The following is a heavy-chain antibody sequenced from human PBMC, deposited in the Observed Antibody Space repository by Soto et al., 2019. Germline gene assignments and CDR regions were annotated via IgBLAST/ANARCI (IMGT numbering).Heavy chain of an antibody. D-gene: IGHD3-9*01. CDR2: IYYSGST. CDR3: ARAPPPEFDWLFFGWFDP. J-gene: IGHJ5*02. Sequence: SETLSLTCTVSGGSISSYYWSWIRQPPGKGLEWIGYIYYSGSTNYNPSLKSRVTISVDTSKNQFSLKLSSVTAADTAVYYCARAPPPEFDWLFFGWFDPWGQGTLVTVSS. CDR1: GGSISSYY. V-gene: IGHV4-59*01.